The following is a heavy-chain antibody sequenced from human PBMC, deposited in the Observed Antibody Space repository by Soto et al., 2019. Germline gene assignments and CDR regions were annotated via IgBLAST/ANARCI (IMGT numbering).Heavy chain of an antibody. CDR3: VRGVYCGGNCYSGTDY. CDR1: GGSVSSGDYF. CDR2: IHHTEST. D-gene: IGHD2-21*02. J-gene: IGHJ4*02. Sequence: LSLTCTVSGGSVSSGDYFWTWIRQPPGKGLEWIGYIHHTESTYYNPSLKSRLTISSDTSKSQFSLDLRSVTGADTAVYYCVRGVYCGGNCYSGTDYWGRGTQVTVSS. V-gene: IGHV4-30-4*01.